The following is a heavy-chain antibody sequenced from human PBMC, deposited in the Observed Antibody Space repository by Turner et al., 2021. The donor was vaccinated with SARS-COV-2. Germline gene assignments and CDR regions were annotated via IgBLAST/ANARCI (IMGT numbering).Heavy chain of an antibody. D-gene: IGHD5-18*01. CDR2: FYYSWST. Sequence: LQLQESGPGLVKPSETLSLTCTVSGGSISSSSYYWGWIRQPPGKGLEWIGNFYYSWSTYYNPSLKSRVTISVDTSKNQFSLKLSSVTAADTAVYYCAGQLWLRGLFDYWGQGTLVTVSS. CDR1: GGSISSSSYY. CDR3: AGQLWLRGLFDY. V-gene: IGHV4-39*01. J-gene: IGHJ4*02.